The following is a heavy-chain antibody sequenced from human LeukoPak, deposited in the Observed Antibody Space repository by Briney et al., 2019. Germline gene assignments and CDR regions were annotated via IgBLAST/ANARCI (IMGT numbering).Heavy chain of an antibody. Sequence: PSETLSLTCAVCGGSFSGYYWSWIRQPPGKGLEWIGEINHSGSTNYNPSLKSRVTISVDTSKNQFSLKLSSVTAADTAVYYCAYQPLLSWFDPWGQGTLVTVSS. CDR1: GGSFSGYY. J-gene: IGHJ5*02. D-gene: IGHD2-2*01. CDR3: AYQPLLSWFDP. CDR2: INHSGST. V-gene: IGHV4-34*01.